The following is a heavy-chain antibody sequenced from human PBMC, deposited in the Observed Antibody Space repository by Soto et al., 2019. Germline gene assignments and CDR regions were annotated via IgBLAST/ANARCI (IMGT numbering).Heavy chain of an antibody. CDR1: GGTFTNNA. D-gene: IGHD1-26*01. CDR2: IITIFGTQ. Sequence: QVQVVQSGAEVKKPGSSVRVSCKASGGTFTNNAISWVRQAPGQGLEWMGGIITIFGTQNYAQKVQDRGTITADESTSTAYMELISLRSEDTAVYYCARGMGMFDSWGHGTLVTVSS. J-gene: IGHJ5*01. CDR3: ARGMGMFDS. V-gene: IGHV1-69*01.